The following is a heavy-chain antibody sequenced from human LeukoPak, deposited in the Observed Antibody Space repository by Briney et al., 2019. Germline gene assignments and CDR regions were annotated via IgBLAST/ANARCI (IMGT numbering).Heavy chain of an antibody. CDR1: GYTFTSYG. CDR2: INPILGIA. Sequence: SVKVSCKASGYTFTSYGISWVRQAPGQGLEWMGWINPILGIANYAQKFQGRVTITADKSTSTAYMELSSLRSEDTAVYYCARDSGGYSYGDYYYGMDVWGQGTTVTVSS. CDR3: ARDSGGYSYGDYYYGMDV. J-gene: IGHJ6*02. V-gene: IGHV1-69*10. D-gene: IGHD5-18*01.